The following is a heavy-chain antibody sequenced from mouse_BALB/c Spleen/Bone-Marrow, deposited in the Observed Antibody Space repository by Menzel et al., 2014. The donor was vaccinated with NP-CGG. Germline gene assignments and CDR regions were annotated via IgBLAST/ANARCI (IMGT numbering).Heavy chain of an antibody. D-gene: IGHD2-1*01. CDR3: ARDENYYGNYGTMDY. J-gene: IGHJ4*01. CDR1: GFSLTSYG. V-gene: IGHV2-9*02. Sequence: VKVVESGPGLVAPSQSLSITCTVSGFSLTSYGVHWVRQPPGKGLEWLGVIWAGGSTNYNSALMSRLSISRDSSKSQVFLKMNSLQTDDTAMYYCARDENYYGNYGTMDYWVQGTSVTVSS. CDR2: IWAGGST.